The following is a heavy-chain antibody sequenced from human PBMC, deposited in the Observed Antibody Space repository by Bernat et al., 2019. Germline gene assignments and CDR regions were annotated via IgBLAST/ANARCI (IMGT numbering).Heavy chain of an antibody. V-gene: IGHV3-48*02. CDR1: GFTFSSYS. CDR2: ISSSSSTI. CDR3: ARGEYDSGYDPWYYFDY. D-gene: IGHD5-12*01. Sequence: EAQLVESGGGLVQPGGSLRLSCAASGFTFSSYSMNWVRQAPGKGLEWVSYISSSSSTIYYADSVKGRFTISRDNAKNSLYLQMNSLRDEDTAVYYCARGEYDSGYDPWYYFDYWGQGTLVTVSS. J-gene: IGHJ4*02.